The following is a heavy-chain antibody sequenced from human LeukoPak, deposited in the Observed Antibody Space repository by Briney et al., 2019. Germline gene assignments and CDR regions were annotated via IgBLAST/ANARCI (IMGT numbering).Heavy chain of an antibody. D-gene: IGHD5-12*01. CDR1: GGSISSYY. J-gene: IGHJ4*02. CDR2: IYYSGST. V-gene: IGHV4-59*12. Sequence: SETLSLTCTVSGGSISSYYWSWIRQPPGKGLEWIGYIYYSGSTNYNPSLKSRVTISVDTSKNQFSLKLSSVTAADTAVYYCARIPLFRPITDYYFDYWGQGTLVTVSS. CDR3: ARIPLFRPITDYYFDY.